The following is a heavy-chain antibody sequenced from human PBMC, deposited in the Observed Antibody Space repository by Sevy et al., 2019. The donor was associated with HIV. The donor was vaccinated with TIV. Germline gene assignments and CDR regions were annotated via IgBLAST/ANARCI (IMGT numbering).Heavy chain of an antibody. Sequence: GGSLRLSCTASGFTFGDYAMSWVRQAPGKGLEWVGFIRSKAYAGTTEYAASVKGRFTISRDDSKSIAYLQMNSLKTEDTAVYYCTRVKPSKLWFGEPSSYYFDYWGQGTLVTVSS. D-gene: IGHD3-10*01. CDR3: TRVKPSKLWFGEPSSYYFDY. CDR1: GFTFGDYA. J-gene: IGHJ4*02. CDR2: IRSKAYAGTT. V-gene: IGHV3-49*04.